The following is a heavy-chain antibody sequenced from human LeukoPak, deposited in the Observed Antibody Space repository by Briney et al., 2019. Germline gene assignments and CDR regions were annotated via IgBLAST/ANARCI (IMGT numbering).Heavy chain of an antibody. CDR3: ARQSLSYYYGSGSNIYYYYYYMDV. CDR1: GYSFTSYW. V-gene: IGHV5-51*01. Sequence: PGESLKISCKGSGYSFTSYWIGWVRQMPGKGLEWMGIIYPGDSDTRYSPSFQGQVTISADKSISTAYLQWSSLKASDSAMYYCARQSLSYYYGSGSNIYYYYYYMDVWGKGTTVTVSS. J-gene: IGHJ6*03. CDR2: IYPGDSDT. D-gene: IGHD3-10*01.